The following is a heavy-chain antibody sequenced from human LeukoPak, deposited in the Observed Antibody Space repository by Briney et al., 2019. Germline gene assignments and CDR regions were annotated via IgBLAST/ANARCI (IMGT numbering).Heavy chain of an antibody. CDR2: IGSSGSYT. J-gene: IGHJ4*02. D-gene: IGHD6-13*01. CDR1: GFTFSSYA. V-gene: IGHV3-23*01. Sequence: GGPLRLSSAVSGFTFSSYAMSWVRQAPGKGLEWVSAIGSSGSYTWYDDSVKGRFTISRDNSKNTLYLQMNSLRAEDTAVYYCAKGSAGGRPYYFDYWGQGTLVPVSS. CDR3: AKGSAGGRPYYFDY.